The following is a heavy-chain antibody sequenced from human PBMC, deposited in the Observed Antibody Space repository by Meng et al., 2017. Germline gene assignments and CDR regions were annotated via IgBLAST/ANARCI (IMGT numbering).Heavy chain of an antibody. Sequence: GESLKISCKGSGYSFTSYWIGWVRQMPGKGLEWMGIIYPGDSDTRYSPSFQGQVTISADKSISTAYLQWSSLKASDTAMYYCARHRDGYNTKSHAFDIWGQGKMVNGSS. V-gene: IGHV5-51*01. CDR2: IYPGDSDT. CDR1: GYSFTSYW. J-gene: IGHJ3*02. D-gene: IGHD5-24*01. CDR3: ARHRDGYNTKSHAFDI.